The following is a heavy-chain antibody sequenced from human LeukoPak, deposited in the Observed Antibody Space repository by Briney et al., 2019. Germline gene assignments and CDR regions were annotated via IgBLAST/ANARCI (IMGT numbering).Heavy chain of an antibody. D-gene: IGHD3-22*01. V-gene: IGHV1-2*06. CDR3: AGGYRLHQYYDSLYN. CDR1: GYTFTGYF. J-gene: IGHJ3*01. CDR2: INGDSGAT. Sequence: GASVKVSCKASGYTFTGYFMHWVRQAPGRGLEWMGRINGDSGATNYAQKFQGRVTMTRDTSISTAYMELRRLRSDDTAMYYCAGGYRLHQYYDSLYNWGQGTMVTVSS.